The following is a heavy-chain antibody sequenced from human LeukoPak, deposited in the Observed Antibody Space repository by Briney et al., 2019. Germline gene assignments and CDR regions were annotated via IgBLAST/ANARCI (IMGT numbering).Heavy chain of an antibody. CDR1: GGSISSYY. CDR2: IYYSGST. V-gene: IGHV4-59*08. CDR3: ARITAAAGPNFDY. Sequence: SETLSLTCTVSGGSISSYYWSWIRQPPGKGLQWIGYIYYSGSTNYNPSLKSRVTISVDTSKNQFSLKLSSVTAADTAVYYCARITAAAGPNFDYWGQGTLVTVSP. J-gene: IGHJ4*02. D-gene: IGHD6-13*01.